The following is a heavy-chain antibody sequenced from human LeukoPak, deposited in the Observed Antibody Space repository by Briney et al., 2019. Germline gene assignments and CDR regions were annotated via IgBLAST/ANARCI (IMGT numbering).Heavy chain of an antibody. V-gene: IGHV1-2*02. D-gene: IGHD2-2*01. CDR3: AREGHCSSASCALDY. J-gene: IGHJ4*02. Sequence: GASVKVSCKASGYTFTGYFMHWVRQAPGQGLEWMGWINPASGDTNYAQKFQGRVTMTRDTSISTAYMELSRLTSDDTAVYYCAREGHCSSASCALDYWGQGTLVTVSS. CDR1: GYTFTGYF. CDR2: INPASGDT.